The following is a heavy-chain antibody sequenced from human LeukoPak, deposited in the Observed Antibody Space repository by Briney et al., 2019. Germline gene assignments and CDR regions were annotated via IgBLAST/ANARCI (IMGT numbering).Heavy chain of an antibody. CDR2: IYYSGNT. CDR3: AGPGGAFDY. D-gene: IGHD3-16*01. V-gene: IGHV4-59*08. J-gene: IGHJ4*02. Sequence: SETLSLTCTVSGGSISTYYWSWIRQPPGKGLEWIGYIYYSGNTNYNPSLKSRVSISVDTSKNQFSLQLSSVTAADTAVYSCAGPGGAFDYWGQGTLVTVSS. CDR1: GGSISTYY.